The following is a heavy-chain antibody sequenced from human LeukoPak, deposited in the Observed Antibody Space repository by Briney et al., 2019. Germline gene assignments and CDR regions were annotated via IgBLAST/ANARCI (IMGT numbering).Heavy chain of an antibody. CDR3: ANSGVGDSNDAFDI. J-gene: IGHJ3*02. CDR2: ISGSGGST. CDR1: GFTFSNYW. V-gene: IGHV3-23*01. Sequence: GGSLRLSCAVSGFTFSNYWMSWVRQAPGKGLEWVSAISGSGGSTYYADSVKGRFTISRDNSKNTLYLQMNSLRAEDTAVYYCANSGVGDSNDAFDIWGQGTMVTVSS. D-gene: IGHD3-10*01.